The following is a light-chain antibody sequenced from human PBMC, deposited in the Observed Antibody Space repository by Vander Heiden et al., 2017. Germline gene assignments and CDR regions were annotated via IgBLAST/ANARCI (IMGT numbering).Light chain of an antibody. CDR2: SAS. CDR1: RDIGRD. Sequence: AIQLTHPPSSLSASVGDRVSLTCRASRDIGRDLGWYQQKQGRAPKLLIYSASSLQSGVPSRFSGSGSGTDFTLTISSLQPEDSATYFCLQSHDYPWTFGRGTQV. V-gene: IGKV1-6*01. J-gene: IGKJ1*01. CDR3: LQSHDYPWT.